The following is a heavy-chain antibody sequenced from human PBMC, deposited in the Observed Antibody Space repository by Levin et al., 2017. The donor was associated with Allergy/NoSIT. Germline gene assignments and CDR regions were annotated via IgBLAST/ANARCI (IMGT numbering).Heavy chain of an antibody. V-gene: IGHV3-13*01. CDR1: GFTFSSYD. Sequence: GESLKISCAASGFTFSSYDMHWVRQATGKGLEWVSAIGTAGDTYYPGSVKGRFTISRENAKNSLYLQMNSLRAGDTAVYYCAREAAYYDILTGYYDYGMDVWGQGTTVTVSS. CDR2: IGTAGDT. J-gene: IGHJ6*02. CDR3: AREAAYYDILTGYYDYGMDV. D-gene: IGHD3-9*01.